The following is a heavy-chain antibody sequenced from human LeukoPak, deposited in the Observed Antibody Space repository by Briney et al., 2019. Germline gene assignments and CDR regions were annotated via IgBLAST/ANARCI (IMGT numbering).Heavy chain of an antibody. J-gene: IGHJ4*02. V-gene: IGHV4-61*01. CDR3: ARGACGGDCYYPY. CDR1: GGSFSSGSYY. CDR2: IYYSGST. D-gene: IGHD2-21*02. Sequence: SETLSLTCTVSGGSFSSGSYYWSWIRQPPGKGLEWIGYIYYSGSTNYNPSLKSRVTISVDTSKNQFSLKLSSVTAADTAVYYCARGACGGDCYYPYWGQGTLVTVSS.